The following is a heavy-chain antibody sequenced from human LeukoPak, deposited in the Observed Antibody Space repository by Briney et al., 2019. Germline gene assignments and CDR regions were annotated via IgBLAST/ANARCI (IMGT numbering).Heavy chain of an antibody. V-gene: IGHV4-59*01. CDR1: GGSISNYY. CDR2: IYYSGST. D-gene: IGHD3-22*01. CDR3: ARDGRYDSSGYYLGI. J-gene: IGHJ4*02. Sequence: SETLSLTCTVSGGSISNYYWSWIRQPPGKGLEWIGYIYYSGSTNYNPSLKSRVTISVDTSKNQFSLKLSSVTAADTAVYYCARDGRYDSSGYYLGIWGQGTLVTVSS.